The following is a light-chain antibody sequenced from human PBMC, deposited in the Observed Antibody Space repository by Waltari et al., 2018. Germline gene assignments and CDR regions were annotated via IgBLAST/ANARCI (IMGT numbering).Light chain of an antibody. V-gene: IGKV1-39*01. Sequence: DIQMTQSPPSLSASVGDRVTITCRASPSISSYLNWYLQKPGNAPKLLIYAASSLQSGVPSRLSGSGSGTDFTLPISSLQPEDLATHYCQQRYSTPFTFGPGTKVDI. J-gene: IGKJ3*01. CDR2: AAS. CDR3: QQRYSTPFT. CDR1: PSISSY.